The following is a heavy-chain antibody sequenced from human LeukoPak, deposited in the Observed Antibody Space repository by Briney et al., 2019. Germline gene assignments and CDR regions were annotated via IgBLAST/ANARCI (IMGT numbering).Heavy chain of an antibody. J-gene: IGHJ5*02. V-gene: IGHV4-59*01. CDR3: ARGLVGGFDP. CDR1: GGSISSYY. D-gene: IGHD2-15*01. Sequence: SETLSLTCTVSGGSISSYYWSWVRQPPGKGLEWIGYIYYSGSTNYNPSLKSRVTISVDTSKNQISLKLSSVTAADTAVYYCARGLVGGFDPWGQGTLVTVSS. CDR2: IYYSGST.